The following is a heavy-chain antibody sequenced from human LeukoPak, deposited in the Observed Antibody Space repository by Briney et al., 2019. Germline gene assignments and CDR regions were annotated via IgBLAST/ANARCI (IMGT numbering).Heavy chain of an antibody. V-gene: IGHV4-59*08. CDR1: GDSINSYY. J-gene: IGHJ3*02. CDR2: IYYSGST. Sequence: SETLSLTCTVSGDSINSYYWSWIRQPPGKGLEWIGYIYYSGSTNYNPSLKSRVTISVDTSKNQFSLKLSSVTAADTAVYYCARAARELLRAFDIWGQGTMVTVSS. D-gene: IGHD1-26*01. CDR3: ARAARELLRAFDI.